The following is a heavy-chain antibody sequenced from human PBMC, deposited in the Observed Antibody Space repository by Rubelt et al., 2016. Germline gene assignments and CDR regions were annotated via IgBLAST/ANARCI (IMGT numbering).Heavy chain of an antibody. CDR3: ARAAAGTLGDY. CDR2: IRSKANSYAT. D-gene: IGHD6-13*01. V-gene: IGHV3-73*01. Sequence: EVQLVESGGGLVQPGGSLKLSCAASGFTFSGSAMHWVRQASGKGLEWVGRIRSKANSYATAYAASVNGRFTISRDDSKNTAYLQMNSLKTEDTAVYYWARAAAGTLGDYWGQGTLDTVSS. CDR1: GFTFSGSA. J-gene: IGHJ4*02.